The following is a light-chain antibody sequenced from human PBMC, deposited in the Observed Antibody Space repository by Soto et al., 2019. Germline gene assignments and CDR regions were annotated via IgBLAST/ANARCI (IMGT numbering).Light chain of an antibody. CDR1: SSDVGGYNF. V-gene: IGLV2-8*01. CDR2: EVT. CDR3: ISYAAGNNYLV. J-gene: IGLJ2*01. Sequence: QAVVTQPPSASGSPGQSVIISCTGTSSDVGGYNFVSWFQQHPGKAPKLMIYEVTKRPSGVPDRFSGSKSGNTASLTVSGLQAEDEADYYCISYAAGNNYLVFGGGTKVTVL.